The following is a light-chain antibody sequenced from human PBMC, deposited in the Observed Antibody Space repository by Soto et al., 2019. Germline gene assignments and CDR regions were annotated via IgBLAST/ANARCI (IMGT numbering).Light chain of an antibody. CDR2: DAF. J-gene: IGKJ4*01. CDR3: LQRYNWPLT. CDR1: QSIGNS. V-gene: IGKV3-11*01. Sequence: TVLTQSPATLSLSPGERATLSCKASQSIGNSLGWFQQKPGQAPRLLIDDAFNRATGIPARFTGSGSGSDFTLTISSLEPEDCGVYYCLQRYNWPLTFGGGTKVEIK.